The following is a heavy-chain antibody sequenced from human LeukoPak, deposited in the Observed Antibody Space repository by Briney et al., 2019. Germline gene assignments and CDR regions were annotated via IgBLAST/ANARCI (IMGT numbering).Heavy chain of an antibody. CDR2: IYYSGST. CDR3: ARDSLWFGSGMDV. D-gene: IGHD3-10*01. J-gene: IGHJ6*04. CDR1: GGSISSYY. V-gene: IGHV4-59*01. Sequence: SETLSLTCTVSGGSISSYYWSWIRQPPGKGLELIGYIYYSGSTNYNPSLKSRVIISVDTSKNQFSLKLSSVTAADTAVYYCARDSLWFGSGMDVWGKGTTVTVSS.